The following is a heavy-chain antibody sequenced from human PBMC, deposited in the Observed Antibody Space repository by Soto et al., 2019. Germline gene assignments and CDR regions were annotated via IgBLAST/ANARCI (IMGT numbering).Heavy chain of an antibody. D-gene: IGHD3-22*01. Sequence: ASVKVSCKASGYSFTSYGISWVRQAPGQGPEWMGWISGHNGNTNHPQSLQGRVTMTTDTSRNTAYMELRSLRSDDTAVYYCARHRFNYYDDTVYYYFDYWGQGTLVTV. V-gene: IGHV1-18*04. J-gene: IGHJ4*02. CDR2: ISGHNGNT. CDR1: GYSFTSYG. CDR3: ARHRFNYYDDTVYYYFDY.